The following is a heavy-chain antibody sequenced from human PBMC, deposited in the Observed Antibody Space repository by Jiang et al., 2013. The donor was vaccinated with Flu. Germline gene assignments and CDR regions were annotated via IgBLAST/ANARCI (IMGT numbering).Heavy chain of an antibody. D-gene: IGHD6-13*01. CDR1: GFSLSTSGVG. CDR3: AHGYSSSRTHWFDP. V-gene: IGHV2-5*02. Sequence: KPTQTLTLTCTFSGFSLSTSGVGVGWIRQPPGKALEWLALIYWDDDKRYSPSPKSRLTITKDTSKNQVVLTMTNMDPVDTATYYCAHGYSSSRTHWFDPWGQGTLVTVSS. J-gene: IGHJ5*02. CDR2: IYWDDDK.